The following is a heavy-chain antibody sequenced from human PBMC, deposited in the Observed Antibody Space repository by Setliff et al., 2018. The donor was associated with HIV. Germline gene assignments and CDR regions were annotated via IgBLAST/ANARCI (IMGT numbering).Heavy chain of an antibody. D-gene: IGHD2-2*01. CDR3: AREDQLLSGHYYYNGMDV. J-gene: IGHJ6*02. Sequence: GGSLRLSCAASGFTFSTYSMNRVRQAPGKGLEWVSYISSTSTTIYYADSVKGRFTISRDNAKNSLYLQMNSLRAEDTAVYYCAREDQLLSGHYYYNGMDVWGQGTTVTVSS. CDR2: ISSTSTTI. CDR1: GFTFSTYS. V-gene: IGHV3-48*01.